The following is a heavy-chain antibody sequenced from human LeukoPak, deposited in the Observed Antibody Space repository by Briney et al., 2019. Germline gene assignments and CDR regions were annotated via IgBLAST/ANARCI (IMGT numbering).Heavy chain of an antibody. CDR3: ARRYLGYCSGDSCPLNYYGMDV. V-gene: IGHV4-39*01. J-gene: IGHJ6*02. CDR2: IYYSGST. Sequence: SETLSLTCTVSGGSISSSNYYWGWIRQPPGKGLEWIGSIYYSGSTYYNPSPKSRVTISVDTSKNQFSLKLSSVTAAETAVYFCARRYLGYCSGDSCPLNYYGMDVWGQGTTVTVSS. D-gene: IGHD2-15*01. CDR1: GGSISSSNYY.